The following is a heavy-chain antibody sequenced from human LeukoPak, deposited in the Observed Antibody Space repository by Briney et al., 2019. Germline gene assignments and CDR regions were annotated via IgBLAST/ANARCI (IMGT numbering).Heavy chain of an antibody. CDR3: AREVFSGAARAFDI. D-gene: IGHD1-26*01. CDR1: GFTFSSYT. J-gene: IGHJ3*02. V-gene: IGHV3-48*02. CDR2: ISSSGSTI. Sequence: PGGSLRLSCAASGFTFSSYTMNWVRQAPGKGVECVSYISSSGSTIYYADSVKGRFTISRDNAKNSLYLQMNSLRDEDTAVYYCAREVFSGAARAFDICGQGTMVTVSS.